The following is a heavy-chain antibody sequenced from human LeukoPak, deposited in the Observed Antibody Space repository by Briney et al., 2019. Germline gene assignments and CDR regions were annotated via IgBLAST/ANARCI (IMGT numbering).Heavy chain of an antibody. CDR1: GGSIGSGGYY. Sequence: LSLTCTVSGGSIGSGGYYWSWIRQHPGKGLEWIGYIYYSGSTYYNPSLKSRVTISVDTSKNQFSLKLSSVTAADTAVYYCARELGNNWNYLYYYGMDVWGQGTTVTVSS. D-gene: IGHD1-7*01. CDR2: IYYSGST. V-gene: IGHV4-31*03. CDR3: ARELGNNWNYLYYYGMDV. J-gene: IGHJ6*02.